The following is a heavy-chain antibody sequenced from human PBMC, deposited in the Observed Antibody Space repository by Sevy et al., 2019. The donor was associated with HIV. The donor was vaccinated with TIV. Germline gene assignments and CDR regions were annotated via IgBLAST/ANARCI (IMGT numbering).Heavy chain of an antibody. CDR3: ARDHRRTVFGGYYYGMDV. CDR2: IYSGGSI. CDR1: GFTVSNYY. D-gene: IGHD3-3*01. Sequence: GGSLRLSCAASGFTVSNYYMTWVRQAPGKGLEWVSIIYSGGSIYYADSVRGRFTISRDNSKNTEYLQMNSLRVEDTAVYYCARDHRRTVFGGYYYGMDVWGQGTTVTVSS. J-gene: IGHJ6*02. V-gene: IGHV3-53*01.